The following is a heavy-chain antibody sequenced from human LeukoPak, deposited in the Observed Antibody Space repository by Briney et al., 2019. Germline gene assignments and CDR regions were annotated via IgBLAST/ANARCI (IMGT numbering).Heavy chain of an antibody. Sequence: ASVKVSCKASGYTFTGYYMHWVRQAPGQGLEWMGWINPNSGGTNYAQKFQGRVTMTRDTSISTAYMELSRLRSDDTAVYYCAGCFGGVIVSCNWFDPWGQGTLVTVSS. CDR2: INPNSGGT. CDR3: AGCFGGVIVSCNWFDP. CDR1: GYTFTGYY. D-gene: IGHD3-16*02. V-gene: IGHV1-2*02. J-gene: IGHJ5*02.